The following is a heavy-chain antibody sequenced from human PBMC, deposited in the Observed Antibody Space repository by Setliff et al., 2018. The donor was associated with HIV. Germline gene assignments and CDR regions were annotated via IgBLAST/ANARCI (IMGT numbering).Heavy chain of an antibody. CDR2: TIPMFVTA. D-gene: IGHD6-13*01. Sequence: SVKVSCKASGGTFGIYGISWVRQAPGQGLEWMGGTIPMFVTANYAQKFQGRFTISRDNSKNTLYVQMKSLRAEDTAVYYCAKDRYSSTWTEGFDYWGQGTLVTVSS. V-gene: IGHV1-69*05. J-gene: IGHJ4*02. CDR3: AKDRYSSTWTEGFDY. CDR1: GGTFGIYG.